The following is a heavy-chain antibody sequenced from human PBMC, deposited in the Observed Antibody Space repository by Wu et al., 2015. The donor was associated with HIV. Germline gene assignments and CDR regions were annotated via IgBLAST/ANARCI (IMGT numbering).Heavy chain of an antibody. J-gene: IGHJ3*01. D-gene: IGHD5-24*01. V-gene: IGHV1-69*13. CDR3: ASDPQVTGYNKVGVFWIS. CDR2: IIPIFGTA. CDR1: GGTFSSYA. Sequence: QVQLVQSGAEVKKPGSSVKVSCKASGGTFSSYAISWVRQAPGQGLEWMGRIIPIFGTANYAQKFQGRVTITADESTSTAYMELSSLRSEDTAVYYCASDPQVTGYNKVGVFWISWGQGTMVTVSS.